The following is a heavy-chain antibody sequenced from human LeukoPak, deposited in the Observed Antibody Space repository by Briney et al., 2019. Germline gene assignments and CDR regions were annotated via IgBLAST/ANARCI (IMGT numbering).Heavy chain of an antibody. CDR3: ARGETAVAGTGSFGY. V-gene: IGHV1-18*04. CDR1: GYTFTSYG. Sequence: ASVKVSGKASGYTFTSYGISWVRQAPGQGLEWMGWISAYNGNTNYAQKLQGRVTMTTDTSTSTAYMELRSLRSDDTAVYYCARGETAVAGTGSFGYWGQGTLVTVSS. CDR2: ISAYNGNT. J-gene: IGHJ4*02. D-gene: IGHD6-19*01.